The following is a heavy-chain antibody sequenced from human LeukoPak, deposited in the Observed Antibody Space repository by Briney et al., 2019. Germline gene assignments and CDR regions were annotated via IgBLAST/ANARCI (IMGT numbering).Heavy chain of an antibody. CDR2: IHYSGST. J-gene: IGHJ6*03. CDR1: GGSISSYY. CDR3: ARDVLRYFDWLLSGYYYYYMDV. D-gene: IGHD3-9*01. Sequence: SETLSLTCTVSGGSISSYYWSWIRQPPGKGLEWIGYIHYSGSTHYNPSLKSRVTISVDTSKNQVSLKLRSVTAADTAVYYCARDVLRYFDWLLSGYYYYYMDVWGKGTTVTVSS. V-gene: IGHV4-59*01.